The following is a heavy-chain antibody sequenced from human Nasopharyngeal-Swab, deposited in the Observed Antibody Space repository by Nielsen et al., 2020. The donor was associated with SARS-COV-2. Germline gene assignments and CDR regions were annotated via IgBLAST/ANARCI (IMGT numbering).Heavy chain of an antibody. CDR2: ISGSGDFI. V-gene: IGHV3-21*01. J-gene: IGHJ6*03. D-gene: IGHD3-10*01. CDR1: GFRFSDYS. Sequence: GGSLRLSCAASGFRFSDYSMNWVRQAPGKGPEWVSFISGSGDFIYYADSVKGRFTISRDNARNSLYLQMNSLGAEDTAIYYCARDLGDYYYYYYMDVWGKGTTVTVSS. CDR3: ARDLGDYYYYYYMDV.